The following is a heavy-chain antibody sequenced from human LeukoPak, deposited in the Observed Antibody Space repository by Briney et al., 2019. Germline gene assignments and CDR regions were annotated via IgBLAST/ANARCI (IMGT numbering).Heavy chain of an antibody. CDR1: GFTFSSYW. J-gene: IGHJ3*02. V-gene: IGHV3-74*01. Sequence: PGGSLRLSCAASGFTFSSYWMHWVRQAPGKGLVWVSLINTDGSSTSYADSVKGRFTISRDNAKNTLYLQMNSLRAEDTAVYYCARRSPGIAAADDAFDIWGQGTMVTVSS. CDR3: ARRSPGIAAADDAFDI. CDR2: INTDGSST. D-gene: IGHD6-13*01.